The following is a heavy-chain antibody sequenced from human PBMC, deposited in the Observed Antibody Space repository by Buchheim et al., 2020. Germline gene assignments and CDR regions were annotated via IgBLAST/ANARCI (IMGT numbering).Heavy chain of an antibody. J-gene: IGHJ6*02. CDR2: ISGSGAST. V-gene: IGHV3-23*04. Sequence: EVQLVESGGGLAQPGGSLRLSCAASGFTFSSYPMSWVRQAPGKGLEWVSAISGSGASTYYADSLKGRFTISIAISKNTLDLQVNSLRAEDTAVYYCARMRSDYGMDVWGQGTT. D-gene: IGHD3-3*01. CDR3: ARMRSDYGMDV. CDR1: GFTFSSYP.